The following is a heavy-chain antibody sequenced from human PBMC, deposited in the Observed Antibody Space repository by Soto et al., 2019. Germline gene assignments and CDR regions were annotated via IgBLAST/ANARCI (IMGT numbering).Heavy chain of an antibody. V-gene: IGHV3-74*01. Sequence: GGSLRLSCAVSGFSFSSYWMHWVRQAPGKGLVWVSRISSDGSTTSYADSVKGRFTISRDNAKNTPYLQMNSLRAEDTAVYYCARADFWSGYYTFWGQGTLVTVSS. D-gene: IGHD3-3*01. J-gene: IGHJ1*01. CDR3: ARADFWSGYYTF. CDR1: GFSFSSYW. CDR2: ISSDGSTT.